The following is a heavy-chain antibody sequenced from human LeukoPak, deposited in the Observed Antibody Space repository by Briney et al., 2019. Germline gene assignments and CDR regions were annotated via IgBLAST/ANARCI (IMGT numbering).Heavy chain of an antibody. CDR3: ARSVDLVATIHFDY. D-gene: IGHD5-12*01. V-gene: IGHV1-24*01. Sequence: ASVKVSCKVSGYTLTELSMLWVRQAPGKGLEWMGGFDPEDGETIYAQKFQGRVTIIADESTSTAYLGLSSLRSEDTAVYYCARSVDLVATIHFDYWGQGTLVTVSS. J-gene: IGHJ4*02. CDR2: FDPEDGET. CDR1: GYTLTELS.